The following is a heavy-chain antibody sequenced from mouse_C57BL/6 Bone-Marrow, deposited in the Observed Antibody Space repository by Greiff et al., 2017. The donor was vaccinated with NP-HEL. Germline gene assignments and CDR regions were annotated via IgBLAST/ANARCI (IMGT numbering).Heavy chain of an antibody. CDR3: ARRALRGVDYAMDY. CDR1: GYTFTSYW. J-gene: IGHJ4*01. V-gene: IGHV1-72*01. CDR2: IDPNSGGT. D-gene: IGHD2-4*01. Sequence: QVQLQQSGAELVKPGASVKLSCKASGYTFTSYWMHWVKQRPGRGLEWIGRIDPNSGGTKYNEKFKSKATLTVDKPSSTAYMQLSSLTSEDSAVYYCARRALRGVDYAMDYWGQGTSVTVSS.